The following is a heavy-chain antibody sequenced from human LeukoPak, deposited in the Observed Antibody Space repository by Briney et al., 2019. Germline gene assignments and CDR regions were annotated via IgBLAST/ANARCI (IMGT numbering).Heavy chain of an antibody. J-gene: IGHJ4*02. CDR3: ARAYSGYDFFDY. Sequence: GASVKVSCKSSGYTFTSYGFSWVRQAPGQGLEWMGGIIPIFGTANYAQKFQGRVTITADESTSTAYMEVSSLRSEDTAVYYCARAYSGYDFFDYWGQGILVTVSS. CDR2: IIPIFGTA. V-gene: IGHV1-69*13. CDR1: GYTFTSYG. D-gene: IGHD5-12*01.